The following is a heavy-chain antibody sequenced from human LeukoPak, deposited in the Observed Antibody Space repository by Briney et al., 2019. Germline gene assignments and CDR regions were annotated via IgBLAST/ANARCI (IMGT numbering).Heavy chain of an antibody. Sequence: AGGSLRLSCAASGFTFSSYSMNWVRQAPGKGLEWVSSISSSSSYIYYGDSVKGRFTISRDNAKNSLYLQMNSLRAEDTAVYYCARGPPYYYGSGSSRSHWVDYWGQGTLVTVSS. CDR3: ARGPPYYYGSGSSRSHWVDY. J-gene: IGHJ4*02. V-gene: IGHV3-21*01. CDR2: ISSSSSYI. D-gene: IGHD3-10*01. CDR1: GFTFSSYS.